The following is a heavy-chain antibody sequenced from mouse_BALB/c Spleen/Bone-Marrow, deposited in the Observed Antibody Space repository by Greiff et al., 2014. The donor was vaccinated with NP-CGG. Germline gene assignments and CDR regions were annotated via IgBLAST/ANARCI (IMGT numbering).Heavy chain of an antibody. CDR3: ARHQRYYAMDY. V-gene: IGHV5-6*02. CDR2: ISSGGSNT. Sequence: DVKLVESGGDLVKPGGSLKISCAASGFTFSSYGMSWGRQTPNKRLEWVATISSGGSNTYYPDSVKGRFTISRDNAKNTLYLQMSSLKSENTAMYYCARHQRYYAMDYWGQGTSVTVSS. CDR1: GFTFSSYG. J-gene: IGHJ4*01.